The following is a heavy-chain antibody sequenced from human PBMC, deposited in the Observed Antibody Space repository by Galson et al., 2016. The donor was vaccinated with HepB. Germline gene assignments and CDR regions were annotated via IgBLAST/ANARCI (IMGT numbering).Heavy chain of an antibody. CDR3: ARPFGGPPGGEHWYFDR. V-gene: IGHV4-59*01. CDR1: GGSISSYY. J-gene: IGHJ2*01. CDR2: IYYSGST. D-gene: IGHD4-23*01. Sequence: SETLSLTCTVSGGSISSYYWSWIRQPPGKGLEWIGYIYYSGSTNYNPSLKSRVTISVDTSKNQFSLKLSSVTAADTAVYYCARPFGGPPGGEHWYFDRWGRGTLVTVSS.